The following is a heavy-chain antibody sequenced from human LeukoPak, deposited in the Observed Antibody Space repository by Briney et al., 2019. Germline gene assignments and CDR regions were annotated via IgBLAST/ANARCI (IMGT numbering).Heavy chain of an antibody. CDR1: GFTFSSYS. J-gene: IGHJ4*02. CDR3: ARGGNEYFDY. V-gene: IGHV3-48*01. D-gene: IGHD1-26*01. Sequence: SGGSLRLSCAASGFTFSSYSMNWVRQAPGKGLEWVSYISSTSSTIYYADSVKGRFTISRDNAKNSLYLQMNSLRAEDTAVYYCARGGNEYFDYWGQGTLVTVSS. CDR2: ISSTSSTI.